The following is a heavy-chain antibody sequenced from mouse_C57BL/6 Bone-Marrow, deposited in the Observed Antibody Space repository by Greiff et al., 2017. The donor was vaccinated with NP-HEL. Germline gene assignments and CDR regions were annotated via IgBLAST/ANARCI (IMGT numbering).Heavy chain of an antibody. J-gene: IGHJ4*01. Sequence: EVKVEESGGGLVQPGGSMKLSCVASGFTFSNYWMNWVHQSPEKGLEWVAQIRLKSDNYATHYAESVKGRFTISRDDSKSSVYLQMNNLRAEDTGIYYCTYYYGSPYAMDYWGQGTSVTVSS. CDR3: TYYYGSPYAMDY. D-gene: IGHD1-1*01. CDR1: GFTFSNYW. CDR2: IRLKSDNYAT. V-gene: IGHV6-3*01.